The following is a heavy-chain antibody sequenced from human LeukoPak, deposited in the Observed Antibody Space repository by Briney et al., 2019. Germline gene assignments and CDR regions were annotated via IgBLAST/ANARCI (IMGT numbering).Heavy chain of an antibody. J-gene: IGHJ4*02. CDR3: ARARYHTEMTYFRTVYYFDY. D-gene: IGHD2-8*01. CDR2: VYYSGST. CDR1: GDFITAYY. V-gene: IGHV4-59*01. Sequence: PSETLSLTCTVSGDFITAYYWSWIRQPPGKGLEWIGYVYYSGSTEYNPSLRSRVTISLEMSKHQFSLKLSSVTAADTAVYYCARARYHTEMTYFRTVYYFDYWGQGTLVTVSS.